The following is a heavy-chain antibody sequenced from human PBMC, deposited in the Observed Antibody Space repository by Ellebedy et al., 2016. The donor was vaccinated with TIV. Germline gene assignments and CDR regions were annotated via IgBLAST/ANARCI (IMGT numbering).Heavy chain of an antibody. CDR1: GGSISSRNW. J-gene: IGHJ4*02. CDR2: IYHSGSA. D-gene: IGHD6-19*01. V-gene: IGHV4-4*02. CDR3: ARVGSSGWTPNEYYFDY. Sequence: SETLSLTCAVSGGSISSRNWWSWVRQPPGTGLEWIGEIYHSGSATYNPSLKSRVTVSVDKSKNQYSLKVSTVTAADTAVYYCARVGSSGWTPNEYYFDYWGQGTLVTVSS.